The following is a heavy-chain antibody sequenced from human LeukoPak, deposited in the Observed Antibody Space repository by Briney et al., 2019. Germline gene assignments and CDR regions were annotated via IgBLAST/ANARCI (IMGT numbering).Heavy chain of an antibody. CDR2: IWYDGRNK. CDR1: GFTFSSYG. J-gene: IGHJ3*02. CDR3: ARVNRGDAFDI. Sequence: GWSLRLSCAASGFTFSSYGMHWVRQAPGKGLEWVAVIWYDGRNKFYAVSLKGRFTISRDNSKNTLYLQMNSLRAEDTAVYYCARVNRGDAFDIWGQGTLVTVSS. V-gene: IGHV3-33*01. D-gene: IGHD3-16*02.